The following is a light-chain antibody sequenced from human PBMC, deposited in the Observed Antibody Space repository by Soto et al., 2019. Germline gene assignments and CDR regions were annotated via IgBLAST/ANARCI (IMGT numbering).Light chain of an antibody. CDR2: GAS. CDR1: HSAGNF. Sequence: EIVLTRSPATLSVSPGETASLSCRASHSAGNFLAWYQLKLGQAPRLLIYGASSRATGIPDRFSGSGSGTDFTLTISRLEPEDFAVYYCQQYGSTPRTFGQGTKVDIK. CDR3: QQYGSTPRT. J-gene: IGKJ1*01. V-gene: IGKV3-20*01.